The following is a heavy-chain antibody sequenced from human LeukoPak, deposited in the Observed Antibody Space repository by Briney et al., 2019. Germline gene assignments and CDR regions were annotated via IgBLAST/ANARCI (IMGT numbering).Heavy chain of an antibody. D-gene: IGHD3-3*01. CDR2: IDTDERIT. CDR1: GFTLSYYW. V-gene: IGHV3-74*01. Sequence: GGSLRLSCAASGFTLSYYWMHWVRQAPGKGLVWVSRIDTDERITIYADSVKGRFTISRDNSKNTLYLQMNSLRAEDTAVYYCAKHTSYYYYYMDVWGKGTTVTVSS. J-gene: IGHJ6*03. CDR3: AKHTSYYYYYMDV.